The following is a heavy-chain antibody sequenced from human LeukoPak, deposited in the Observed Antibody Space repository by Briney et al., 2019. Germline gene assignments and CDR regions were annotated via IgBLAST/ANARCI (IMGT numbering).Heavy chain of an antibody. CDR3: AGGRVVVTAQFRAGINF. Sequence: GGSLRLSCAASGFTFNNYIMNWVRQAPGKGLEWVSSISSSSDYIYYADSVKGRFTISRDNSKNTLYLQMNSLRVDDTAVYYCAGGRVVVTAQFRAGINFWGQGTLVTVSS. J-gene: IGHJ4*02. D-gene: IGHD2-21*02. CDR2: ISSSSDYI. CDR1: GFTFNNYI. V-gene: IGHV3-21*01.